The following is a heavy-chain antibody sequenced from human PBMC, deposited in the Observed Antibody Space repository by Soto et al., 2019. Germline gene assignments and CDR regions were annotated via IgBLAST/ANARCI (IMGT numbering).Heavy chain of an antibody. CDR2: ISGSGGST. J-gene: IGHJ4*02. CDR1: GFTFSSYA. Sequence: GGSLRLSCAASGFTFSSYAMSWVRQAPGKGLEWVSAISGSGGSTYYADSVKGRFTISRDNSKNTLYLQMNSLRAEDTAVYYCAKARLVRGVSLYYFDYWGQGTLVTVSS. V-gene: IGHV3-23*01. CDR3: AKARLVRGVSLYYFDY. D-gene: IGHD3-10*01.